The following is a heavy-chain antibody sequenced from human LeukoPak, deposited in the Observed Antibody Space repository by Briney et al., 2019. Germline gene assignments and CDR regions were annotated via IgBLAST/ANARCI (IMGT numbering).Heavy chain of an antibody. Sequence: PGGSLRLSYAASRFTFNIYSMNWVRQAPGKGPEWVSSISSGSSYIYYADSVKGRFTISRDNAKNSLYLQMNSLRAEDTAVYYCARGLGLRTGNWYFDLWGRGTLVTVSS. CDR3: ARGLGLRTGNWYFDL. CDR1: RFTFNIYS. V-gene: IGHV3-21*01. J-gene: IGHJ2*01. CDR2: ISSGSSYI. D-gene: IGHD1-1*01.